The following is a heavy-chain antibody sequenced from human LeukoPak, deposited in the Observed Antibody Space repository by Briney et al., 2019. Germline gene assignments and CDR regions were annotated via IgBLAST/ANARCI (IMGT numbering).Heavy chain of an antibody. CDR2: ISSSSSPI. CDR3: ARVNWNDVGSFDY. Sequence: GGSLRLSCAASGFTVSSNFMSWVRQAPGKGLEWLSYISSSSSPIYYADSVKGRFTISRDNAKNSLYLQMNSLRDEDTGVYYCARVNWNDVGSFDYWGQGTLVTVSS. J-gene: IGHJ4*02. D-gene: IGHD1-20*01. CDR1: GFTVSSNF. V-gene: IGHV3-48*02.